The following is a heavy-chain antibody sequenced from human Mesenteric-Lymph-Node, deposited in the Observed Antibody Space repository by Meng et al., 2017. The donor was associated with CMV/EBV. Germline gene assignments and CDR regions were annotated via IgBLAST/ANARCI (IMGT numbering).Heavy chain of an antibody. CDR2: IYYSGST. J-gene: IGHJ4*02. D-gene: IGHD4-23*01. V-gene: IGHV4-61*01. Sequence: SETLSLTCTVSGGSVSSGSYYWSWIRQPPGKELEWVGYIYYSGSTNYNPSLKSRVTISVDTSKNQFSLKLTSVTAADTAVYYCALDYGGNRHFDYWGQGTLVTVSS. CDR1: GGSVSSGSYY. CDR3: ALDYGGNRHFDY.